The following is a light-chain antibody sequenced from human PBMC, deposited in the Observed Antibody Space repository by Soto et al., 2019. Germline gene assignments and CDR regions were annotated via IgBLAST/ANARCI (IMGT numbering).Light chain of an antibody. CDR3: QQYNDNWT. CDR2: KAS. Sequence: DIQMTQSPSTLSASVGDRVTITCRASQSISSWLAWYQQKPGKAPKLLIYKASTLQSGVPSRFSGSGSGTEFTLAISRLQPDDSATYYCQQYNDNWTFGLGTKVEIK. CDR1: QSISSW. J-gene: IGKJ1*01. V-gene: IGKV1-5*03.